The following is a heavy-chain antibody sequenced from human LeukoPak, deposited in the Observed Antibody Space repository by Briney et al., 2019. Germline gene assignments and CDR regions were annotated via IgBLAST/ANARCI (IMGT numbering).Heavy chain of an antibody. J-gene: IGHJ4*02. D-gene: IGHD4-17*01. CDR2: INPNSGGT. Sequence: ASVKVSCKASGYTFTGYYMHWVRQAPGQGLEWMGRINPNSGGTNYAQKFQGRVTMTRDTSISTAYMELSRLRSDDTAVYYCARALPGDGDLFFDYWGQGTLVTVSS. CDR1: GYTFTGYY. CDR3: ARALPGDGDLFFDY. V-gene: IGHV1-2*06.